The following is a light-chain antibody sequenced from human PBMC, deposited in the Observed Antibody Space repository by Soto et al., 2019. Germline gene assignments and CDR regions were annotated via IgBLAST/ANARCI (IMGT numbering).Light chain of an antibody. J-gene: IGKJ1*01. CDR1: QNVNSN. CDR2: GAS. V-gene: IGKV3D-15*01. CDR3: QQYYDWLKWT. Sequence: EIVTTHSPATLSVSPGERATLSCGASQNVNSNLAWYEQRPGQAPRLLSYGASRRATGIPGRFSGSGSGTEFTLTISSLQSEDSAVYYCQQYYDWLKWTFGQGTKVDIK.